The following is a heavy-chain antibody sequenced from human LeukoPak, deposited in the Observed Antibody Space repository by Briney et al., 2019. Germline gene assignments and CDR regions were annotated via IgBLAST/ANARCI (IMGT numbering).Heavy chain of an antibody. V-gene: IGHV3-23*01. D-gene: IGHD1-20*01. Sequence: GGSLRLSCAASGFTFSDYARNWVRQAPGKGLEWISVISGSGGRTSYADSMKGRFTISRDNSKTTLYLQMNSLRAEDTAIYYCAKDNWNDHFFDYWGQGTPFTVSS. CDR1: GFTFSDYA. CDR2: ISGSGGRT. J-gene: IGHJ4*02. CDR3: AKDNWNDHFFDY.